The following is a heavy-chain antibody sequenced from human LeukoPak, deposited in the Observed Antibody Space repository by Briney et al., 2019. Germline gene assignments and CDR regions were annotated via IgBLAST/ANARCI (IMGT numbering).Heavy chain of an antibody. Sequence: PGGSLRLSCAASGFTFSDYYMSWIRQAPGKGLEWVSYISSSGSTIYYADSVKGRFTISRDNAKNSLYLQMNSLRAEDTAVYYCASHAGCGYYYDSSGYYPDYWGQGTLVTVSS. CDR3: ASHAGCGYYYDSSGYYPDY. CDR2: ISSSGSTI. D-gene: IGHD3-22*01. CDR1: GFTFSDYY. J-gene: IGHJ4*02. V-gene: IGHV3-11*01.